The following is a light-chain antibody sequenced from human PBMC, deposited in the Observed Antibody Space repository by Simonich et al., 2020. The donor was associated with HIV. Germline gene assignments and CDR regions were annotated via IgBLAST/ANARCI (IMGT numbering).Light chain of an antibody. CDR1: QSVLYSSHNKNY. Sequence: DIVMTQSPDSLAVSLGERATINGKSSQSVLYSSHNKNYLAWYQQKPGQPPKLLIYWASTRQFGVPERFSGSGSGTDFTLTISSLQAEDVAVYYCQQYYSTPYTFGQGTKLEIK. V-gene: IGKV4-1*01. CDR2: WAS. J-gene: IGKJ2*01. CDR3: QQYYSTPYT.